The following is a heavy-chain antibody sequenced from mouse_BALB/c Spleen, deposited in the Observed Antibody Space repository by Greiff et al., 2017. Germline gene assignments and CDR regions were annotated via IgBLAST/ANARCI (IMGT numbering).Heavy chain of an antibody. Sequence: EVNVVESGGGLVQPGGSLRLSCATSGFTFTDYYMSWVRQPPGKALEWLGFIRNKANGYTTEYSASVKGRFTISRDNSQSILYLQMNTLRAEDSATYYCARDIYYGYDGFAYWGQGTLVTVSA. CDR1: GFTFTDYY. CDR3: ARDIYYGYDGFAY. CDR2: IRNKANGYTT. V-gene: IGHV7-3*02. D-gene: IGHD2-2*01. J-gene: IGHJ3*01.